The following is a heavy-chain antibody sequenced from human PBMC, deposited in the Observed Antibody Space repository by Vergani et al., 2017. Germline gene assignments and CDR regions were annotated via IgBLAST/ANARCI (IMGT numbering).Heavy chain of an antibody. Sequence: QVQLVESGGGLVKPGGSLRLSCAASGFTFSDYYMSWIRQAPGKGLEWVSYISSSGGSTYYADSVKGRFTISRDNSKNTLYLQMNSLRAEDTAVYYCAKVHILGWFDPWGQGTLVTVSS. V-gene: IGHV3-11*01. J-gene: IGHJ5*02. D-gene: IGHD2-21*01. CDR1: GFTFSDYY. CDR2: ISSSGGST. CDR3: AKVHILGWFDP.